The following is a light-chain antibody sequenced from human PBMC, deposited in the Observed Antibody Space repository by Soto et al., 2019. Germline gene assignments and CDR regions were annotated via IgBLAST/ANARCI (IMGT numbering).Light chain of an antibody. J-gene: IGKJ2*01. CDR3: QQSQNSPTYT. V-gene: IGKV1-39*01. Sequence: DIQMTQFPSSLSASVGDRVTITCRASQSISRSLHWYQQKPGKAPRLLIYAASSLQNGVPSRCSGSGTGPDFTLTISSLQPEDAASYSCQQSQNSPTYTFGQGTRREIK. CDR2: AAS. CDR1: QSISRS.